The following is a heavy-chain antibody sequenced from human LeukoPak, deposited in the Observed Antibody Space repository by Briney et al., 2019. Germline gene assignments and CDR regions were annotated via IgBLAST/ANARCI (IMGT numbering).Heavy chain of an antibody. Sequence: GGSLRLSCAVSGFAVSSNYVSWVRQAPGKGLEWVSVIYSTGTTFYADSVKGRFTISRDNSKNTVYLQRNGLRPEDTAVYYCARDRGPGWFDPWGQGTLVTVSS. CDR1: GFAVSSNY. CDR2: IYSTGTT. V-gene: IGHV3-66*03. CDR3: ARDRGPGWFDP. D-gene: IGHD3-10*01. J-gene: IGHJ5*02.